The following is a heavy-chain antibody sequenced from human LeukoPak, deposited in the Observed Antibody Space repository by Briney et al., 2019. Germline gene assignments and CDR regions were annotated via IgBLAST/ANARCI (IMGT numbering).Heavy chain of an antibody. CDR1: GFTFSSYD. D-gene: IGHD1-26*01. Sequence: GGSLRLSCAASGFTFSSYDMHWVRQATGKGLEWVSAIGTAGDPYYPGSVKGRFTISRKNAKNSLYLQMNSLRAGDTAVYYCARGASPGGRYYYYGMDVWGKGTTVTVSS. CDR2: IGTAGDP. V-gene: IGHV3-13*05. J-gene: IGHJ6*04. CDR3: ARGASPGGRYYYYGMDV.